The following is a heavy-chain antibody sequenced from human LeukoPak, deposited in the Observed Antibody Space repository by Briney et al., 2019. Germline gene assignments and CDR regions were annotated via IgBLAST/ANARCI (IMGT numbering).Heavy chain of an antibody. Sequence: PSETLSLTCAVSGYSITSGYFWGWIRQPPGKGLGWIAIIQHTGSAYYNPSLKSRVTMSADTSKNQFSLRLSSVTAADTALYYCARLFDSWGQGIQVTVSS. CDR3: ARLFDS. J-gene: IGHJ4*02. CDR1: GYSITSGYF. V-gene: IGHV4-38-2*01. CDR2: IQHTGSA.